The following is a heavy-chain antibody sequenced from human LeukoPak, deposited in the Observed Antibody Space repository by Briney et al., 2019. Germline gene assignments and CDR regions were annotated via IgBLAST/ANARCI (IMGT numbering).Heavy chain of an antibody. D-gene: IGHD5-12*01. CDR2: INPNSGGT. J-gene: IGHJ4*02. CDR3: ARAYTGYEAFDY. CDR1: GYTFTGYF. V-gene: IGHV1-2*02. Sequence: GASVKVSCKASGYTFTGYFMHWVRQAPGQGLEWMGWINPNSGGTNYAQKFQGRVTMTRDTSISTAYMELSSLRSDDTAVFYRARAYTGYEAFDYWGQGTLVTVSS.